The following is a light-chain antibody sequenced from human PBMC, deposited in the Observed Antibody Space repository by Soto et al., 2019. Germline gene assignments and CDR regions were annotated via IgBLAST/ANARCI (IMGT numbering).Light chain of an antibody. J-gene: IGKJ1*01. CDR2: GAS. CDR1: QSVSSGY. V-gene: IGKV3-20*01. Sequence: PGERATLSCRASQSVSSGYLAWYQQKPGQAPRLLIYGASTRATGIPDRFSGSGSGTDFTLTISRLEPEDFAVYYCQQFGSTPKTFGQGTTVEVK. CDR3: QQFGSTPKT.